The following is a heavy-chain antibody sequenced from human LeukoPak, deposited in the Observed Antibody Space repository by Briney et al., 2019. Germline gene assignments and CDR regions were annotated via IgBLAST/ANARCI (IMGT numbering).Heavy chain of an antibody. D-gene: IGHD5-18*01. CDR1: GGSISSSSYY. J-gene: IGHJ6*03. CDR2: IYHSGST. V-gene: IGHV4-39*07. CDR3: ARCGGRQLWSYYYYYYMDV. Sequence: PSETLSLTCTVSGGSISSSSYYWGWIRQPPGKGLEWIGSIYHSGSTYYNPSLKTRVTISVDTSKNQFSLKLSSVTAADTAVYYCARCGGRQLWSYYYYYYMDVGGKGTTVTVSS.